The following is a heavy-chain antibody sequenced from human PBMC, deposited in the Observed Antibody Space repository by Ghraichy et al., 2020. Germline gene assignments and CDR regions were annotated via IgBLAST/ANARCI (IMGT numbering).Heavy chain of an antibody. CDR3: AKREWLLQDAFVF. Sequence: GGSLRLSCAASGFTFSSYGMSWVRQAPGKGLEWVSAIRGSGSSTYYADSVKGRFTISRDNSKNTLYLQMNSLRAEDTAVYYCAKREWLLQDAFVFWGQGTMVTVSS. J-gene: IGHJ3*01. V-gene: IGHV3-23*01. CDR1: GFTFSSYG. CDR2: IRGSGSST. D-gene: IGHD3-3*01.